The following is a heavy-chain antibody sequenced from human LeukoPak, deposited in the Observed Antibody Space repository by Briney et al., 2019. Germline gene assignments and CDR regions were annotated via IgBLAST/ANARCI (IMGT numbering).Heavy chain of an antibody. CDR3: ARRTVAGTGFDY. D-gene: IGHD6-19*01. J-gene: IGHJ4*02. CDR2: INHSGST. Sequence: SETLSLTCAVYGGSFSGYYWSLIRRPPGKGLEWIGEINHSGSTNYNPSLKSRVTISVDTSKNQFSLKLSSVTAADTAVYYCARRTVAGTGFDYWGQGTLVTVSS. CDR1: GGSFSGYY. V-gene: IGHV4-34*01.